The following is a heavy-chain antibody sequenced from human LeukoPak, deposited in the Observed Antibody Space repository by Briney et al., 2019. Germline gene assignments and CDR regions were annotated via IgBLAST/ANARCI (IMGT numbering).Heavy chain of an antibody. V-gene: IGHV4-31*03. CDR3: ARSALNWNYYFDY. D-gene: IGHD1-7*01. J-gene: IGHJ4*02. CDR1: GGSISSGGYY. CDR2: IYYSGST. Sequence: SETLSLTCTVSGGSISSGGYYWSWIRQHPGKGLEWIGYIYYSGSTYYNPSLKSRVTISVDTSKNQFSLKLSSVTAADTAVYYCARSALNWNYYFDYWGQGTLVTVSS.